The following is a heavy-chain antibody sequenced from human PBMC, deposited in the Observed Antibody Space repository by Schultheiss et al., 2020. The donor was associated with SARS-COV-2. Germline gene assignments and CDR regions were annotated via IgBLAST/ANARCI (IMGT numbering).Heavy chain of an antibody. CDR1: GGSISSYY. V-gene: IGHV4-59*04. CDR2: IYYSGST. CDR3: VGGYDYYSTFDY. D-gene: IGHD5-12*01. Sequence: SQTLSLTCTVSGGSISSYYWSWIRQPPGKGLEWIGYIYYSGSTYYNPSLKSRVTISVDTSKNQFSLQLNSVTPEDTAVYYCVGGYDYYSTFDYWDQGTLVTVSS. J-gene: IGHJ4*02.